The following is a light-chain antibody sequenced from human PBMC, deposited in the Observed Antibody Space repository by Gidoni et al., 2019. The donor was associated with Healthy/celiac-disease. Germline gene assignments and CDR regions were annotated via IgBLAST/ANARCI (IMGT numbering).Light chain of an antibody. J-gene: IGLJ3*02. CDR1: SGSIASNC. V-gene: IGLV6-57*04. CDR3: QSYDSSNTWV. Sequence: NFMLTQPHSVSASPGKTVTISCTRSSGSIASNCVQWYQQRPGSAPTTVIYEGNQRPSGVPVRFSGSIDSSSNSASLTISGLKTEDEADYYCQSYDSSNTWVFGGGTKLTVL. CDR2: EGN.